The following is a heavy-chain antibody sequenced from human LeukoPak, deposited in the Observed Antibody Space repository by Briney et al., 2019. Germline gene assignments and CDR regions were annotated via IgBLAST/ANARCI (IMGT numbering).Heavy chain of an antibody. J-gene: IGHJ3*02. D-gene: IGHD2-15*01. Sequence: GGSLRLSCAASGFIFSRNSMNWVRQAPGKGLEWVSSISSSSSYIYYADSVKGRFTISRDNANNSLYLQMNSLRAEDTAVYYCAREYCKGGSCYNDAFDIWGQGTMVTVSS. CDR1: GFIFSRNS. CDR2: ISSSSSYI. CDR3: AREYCKGGSCYNDAFDI. V-gene: IGHV3-21*01.